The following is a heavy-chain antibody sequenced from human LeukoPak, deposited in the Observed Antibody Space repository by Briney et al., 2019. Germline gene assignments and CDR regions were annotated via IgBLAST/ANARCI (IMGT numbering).Heavy chain of an antibody. J-gene: IGHJ4*02. V-gene: IGHV3-30-3*01. CDR2: IPNDGSKT. D-gene: IGHD3-16*01. Sequence: PGGSLRLSCAASGFSFSSYAMHWVRQAPGKGLEWVAAIPNDGSKTYYADSVKGRFTISRDNSKNTLYLQMNSLRTEDTAVYYCARSLGETTFDYWGQGTMVTVSS. CDR3: ARSLGETTFDY. CDR1: GFSFSSYA.